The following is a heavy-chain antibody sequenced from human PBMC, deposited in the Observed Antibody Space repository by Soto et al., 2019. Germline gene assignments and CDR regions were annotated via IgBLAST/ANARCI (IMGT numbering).Heavy chain of an antibody. V-gene: IGHV3-7*01. D-gene: IGHD6-13*01. J-gene: IGHJ4*02. Sequence: GGSLRLSCEDSGFTSSIYWMHWVRQAPGKGLEWVANIDQDGSKKYYVDSVKGRFTISRDNAKSSLYLQMNSLRAEDTAVYYCARAIAAAGSLWGQGTLVTVSS. CDR1: GFTSSIYW. CDR2: IDQDGSKK. CDR3: ARAIAAAGSL.